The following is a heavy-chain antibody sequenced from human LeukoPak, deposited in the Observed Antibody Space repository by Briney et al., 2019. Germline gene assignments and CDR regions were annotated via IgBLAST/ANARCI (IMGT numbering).Heavy chain of an antibody. CDR2: INPNSGGT. J-gene: IGHJ6*02. CDR1: GYTFTGYY. D-gene: IGHD3-3*01. V-gene: IGHV1-2*02. Sequence: GASVKVCCKASGYTFTGYYMHWVRQAPGQGLGGMGWINPNSGGTNYAQKFHGRVTMTRDTSISTAYMELSRLRSDDTAVYYCARVGGVYYYYGMDVWGQGTTVTVSS. CDR3: ARVGGVYYYYGMDV.